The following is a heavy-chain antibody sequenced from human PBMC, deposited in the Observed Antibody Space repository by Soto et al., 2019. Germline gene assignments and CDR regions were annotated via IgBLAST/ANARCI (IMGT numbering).Heavy chain of an antibody. CDR1: GYTFTSYG. CDR2: ISAYNGNT. CDR3: ARAGHYYDSSGYYPGDY. Sequence: ASVKVSCKASGYTFTSYGISWVRQAPEQGLEWMGWISAYNGNTNYAQKLQGRVTMTTDTSTSTAYMELRSLRSDDTAVYYCARAGHYYDSSGYYPGDYWGQGTLVTVSS. D-gene: IGHD3-22*01. V-gene: IGHV1-18*01. J-gene: IGHJ4*02.